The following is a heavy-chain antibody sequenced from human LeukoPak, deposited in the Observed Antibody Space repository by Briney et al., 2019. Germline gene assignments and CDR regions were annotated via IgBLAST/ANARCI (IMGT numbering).Heavy chain of an antibody. J-gene: IGHJ5*02. V-gene: IGHV4-59*01. Sequence: PSETLSLTRTVSGGSLSNYYWSWIRQYPGQGLEWIGYIYYSGSTTYNSSLKSRVTISVDTSKNQFSLKLTSVTAADTAVYYCARAGGNRFDPWGQGILVTVSS. CDR3: ARAGGNRFDP. CDR1: GGSLSNYY. CDR2: IYYSGST. D-gene: IGHD3-10*01.